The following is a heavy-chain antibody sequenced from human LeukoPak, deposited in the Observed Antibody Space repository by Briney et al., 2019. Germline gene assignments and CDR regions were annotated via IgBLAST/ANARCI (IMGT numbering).Heavy chain of an antibody. Sequence: ASVKVSCTASGYTFTSYGISWVRQAPGQGLEWMGWISAYNGNTNYAQKFQGRVTMTRNTSISTAYMELSSLRSEDTAVYYCARMLGYCSSTSCSWIGGTNWFDPWGQGTLVTVSS. CDR3: ARMLGYCSSTSCSWIGGTNWFDP. CDR2: ISAYNGNT. D-gene: IGHD2-2*01. V-gene: IGHV1-18*01. CDR1: GYTFTSYG. J-gene: IGHJ5*02.